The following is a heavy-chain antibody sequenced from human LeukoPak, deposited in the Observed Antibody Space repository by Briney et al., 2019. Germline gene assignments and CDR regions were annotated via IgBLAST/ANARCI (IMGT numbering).Heavy chain of an antibody. CDR1: GFTFSSYN. D-gene: IGHD3-10*01. CDR3: AKVSGRIQIWPQPFGDGMDV. Sequence: GGSLRLSCAASGFTFSSYNMSWVRQAPVKGLECVSAISGSGGNTYYADSVKGRFTISRDNSKNMLYLQMNSLRAEDTAVYYCAKVSGRIQIWPQPFGDGMDVWGQGTTVTVSS. CDR2: ISGSGGNT. V-gene: IGHV3-23*01. J-gene: IGHJ6*02.